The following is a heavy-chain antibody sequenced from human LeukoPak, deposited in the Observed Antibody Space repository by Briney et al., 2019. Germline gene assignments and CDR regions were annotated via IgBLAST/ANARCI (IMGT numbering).Heavy chain of an antibody. D-gene: IGHD3-22*01. Sequence: ASVKVSCKVSGNTLTDLSIHWVRQAPEKGLDWMGGFDPEDGETIYAQKFQGRVTMTEDTSTDTAYMELSSLRSEDTAVYYCATEYYYDSSGSGAFDIWGQGTMVTVSS. J-gene: IGHJ3*02. V-gene: IGHV1-24*01. CDR2: FDPEDGET. CDR3: ATEYYYDSSGSGAFDI. CDR1: GNTLTDLS.